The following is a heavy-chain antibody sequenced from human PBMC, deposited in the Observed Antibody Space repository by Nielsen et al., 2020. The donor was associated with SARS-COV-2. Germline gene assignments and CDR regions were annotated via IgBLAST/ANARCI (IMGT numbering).Heavy chain of an antibody. CDR2: VSMDGRGT. Sequence: GGSLRLSCAASGFTFSNYWMHWVRQAPGKGLVWVARVSMDGRGTNYADSVKGRFIISRDNAENTLFLQMHSLRVEDTGVYYCASVYASLQGAPPAVHYRDYYYMDVWGKGTTVTVSS. CDR1: GFTFSNYW. V-gene: IGHV3-74*01. CDR3: ASVYASLQGAPPAVHYRDYYYMDV. D-gene: IGHD4-11*01. J-gene: IGHJ6*03.